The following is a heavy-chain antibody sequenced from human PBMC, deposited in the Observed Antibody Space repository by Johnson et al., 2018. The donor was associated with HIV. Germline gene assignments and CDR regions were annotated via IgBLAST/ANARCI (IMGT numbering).Heavy chain of an antibody. CDR2: IWYDGSNK. V-gene: IGHV3-33*06. CDR1: GFTFSSYG. CDR3: AKDGEYSSPGAFDI. Sequence: QVQLVESGGGVVQPGRSLRLSCAASGFTFSSYGMHWVRQAPGKGLEWVAVIWYDGSNKYYADSVKGRCTISRDNSKNTLYLQMNSLRAEDTAVYYCAKDGEYSSPGAFDIWGQGTMVTVSS. J-gene: IGHJ3*02. D-gene: IGHD6-6*01.